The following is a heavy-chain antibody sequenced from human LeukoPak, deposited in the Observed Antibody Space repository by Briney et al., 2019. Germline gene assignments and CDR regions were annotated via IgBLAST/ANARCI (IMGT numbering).Heavy chain of an antibody. Sequence: PGGSLRLSCAASGFTFSSYGMHWVRQAPGKGLEWVAFIRYDGSNKYYADSVKGRFTISRDNSKNTLYLQMNSLRAEDTAVYYCAKDLPDYGSGSYNWFDPWGQGTLVTVSS. V-gene: IGHV3-30*02. CDR3: AKDLPDYGSGSYNWFDP. D-gene: IGHD3-10*01. CDR1: GFTFSSYG. CDR2: IRYDGSNK. J-gene: IGHJ5*02.